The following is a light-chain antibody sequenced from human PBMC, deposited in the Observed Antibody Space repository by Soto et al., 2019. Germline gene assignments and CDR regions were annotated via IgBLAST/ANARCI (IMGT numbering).Light chain of an antibody. CDR2: EVS. Sequence: QSALTQPDSVSGSPGQSITIYCTGTSSDVGASNYVSWYQQNPGKAPKLIIYEVSNRPSGVSTRLSGSKSGNTASLTISGLQAEDEADYYCTSFTRRNSYVFGTGTKLTVL. V-gene: IGLV2-14*01. CDR3: TSFTRRNSYV. J-gene: IGLJ1*01. CDR1: SSDVGASNY.